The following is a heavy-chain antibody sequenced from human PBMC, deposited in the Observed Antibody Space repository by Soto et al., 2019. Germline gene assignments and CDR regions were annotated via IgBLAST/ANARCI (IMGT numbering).Heavy chain of an antibody. CDR1: GYTFTSYD. Sequence: ASVKVSCKASGYTFTSYDINWVRQATGQGLEWMGWMNPNSGNTGYAQKFQGRVTMTRDTSTSTVYMELSSLRSEDTAVYYCARVDIVAYDAFDIWGQGTMVTVSS. D-gene: IGHD5-12*01. CDR2: MNPNSGNT. CDR3: ARVDIVAYDAFDI. V-gene: IGHV1-8*01. J-gene: IGHJ3*02.